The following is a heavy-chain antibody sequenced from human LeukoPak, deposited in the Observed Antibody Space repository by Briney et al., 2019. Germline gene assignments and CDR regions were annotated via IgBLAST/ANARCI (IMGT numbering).Heavy chain of an antibody. CDR1: GFTFSSYW. V-gene: IGHV3-7*01. Sequence: GGSLRLSCAASGFTFSSYWMSWVRQAPGKGLEWVANIKQDGSEKYYVDSVKGRLTISRDNAKKSLNLQMNSLTAEDTAVYYCATDPSDYETDAFDIWGQGTMVTVSS. D-gene: IGHD5-12*01. CDR3: ATDPSDYETDAFDI. J-gene: IGHJ3*02. CDR2: IKQDGSEK.